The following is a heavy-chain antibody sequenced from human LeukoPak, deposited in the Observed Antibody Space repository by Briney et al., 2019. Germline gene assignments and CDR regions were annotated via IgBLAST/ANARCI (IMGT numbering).Heavy chain of an antibody. J-gene: IGHJ5*02. CDR1: GGTFSSYA. Sequence: ASVKVSCKASGGTFSSYAISWVRQAPGQGLEWMGGIIPIFGTANYAQKFQGRVTITTDESTSTAYMELSSLRSDDTAIYYCAREGLRFDWFDPWGQGTLITVSS. CDR3: AREGLRFDWFDP. CDR2: IIPIFGTA. V-gene: IGHV1-69*05.